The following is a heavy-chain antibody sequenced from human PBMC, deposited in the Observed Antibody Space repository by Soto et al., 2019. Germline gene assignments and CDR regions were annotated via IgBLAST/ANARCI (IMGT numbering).Heavy chain of an antibody. CDR2: IYHSGST. Sequence: PSETLSLTCAVSGGSISSGCYSWSWIRQPPGKGLEWIGYIYHSGSTYYNPSLKSRVTISVDRSKNQFSLKLSSVTAADTAVYYCARVRGENFDYWGQGTLVTVSS. D-gene: IGHD3-10*01. V-gene: IGHV4-30-2*01. J-gene: IGHJ4*02. CDR3: ARVRGENFDY. CDR1: GGSISSGCYS.